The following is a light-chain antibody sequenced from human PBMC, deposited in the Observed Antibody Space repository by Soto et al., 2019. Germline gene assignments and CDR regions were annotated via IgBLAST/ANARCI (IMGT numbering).Light chain of an antibody. CDR2: GAS. CDR1: ESVNDY. J-gene: IGKJ2*01. V-gene: IGKV3-11*01. Sequence: EIVLTQSPATLYLSTGERATLSCRASESVNDYLAWYQQKPCQAPRLLIYGASNRATGIPVRFSGSGSGTDFTLTISSLEPEDFAVYYCQHRGRWPRTFGQGTKLEIK. CDR3: QHRGRWPRT.